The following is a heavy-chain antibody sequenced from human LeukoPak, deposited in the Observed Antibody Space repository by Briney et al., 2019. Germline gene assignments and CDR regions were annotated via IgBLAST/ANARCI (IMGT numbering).Heavy chain of an antibody. CDR1: GYTFTSYS. CDR3: ARARIVALRGITNMGFDP. D-gene: IGHD3-10*01. V-gene: IGHV7-4-1*02. CDR2: INTDTGNS. J-gene: IGHJ5*02. Sequence: AASVKVSCKASGYTFTSYSINWVRQAPGQGLEWMGWINTDTGNSTFAQGFTGRFVFSLETSVSTAYLQINTLKAEDTAVYYCARARIVALRGITNMGFDPWGQGPLVIVSS.